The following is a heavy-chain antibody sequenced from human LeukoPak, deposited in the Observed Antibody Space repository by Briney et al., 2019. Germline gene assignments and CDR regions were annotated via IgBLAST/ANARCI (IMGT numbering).Heavy chain of an antibody. CDR1: GGSISSYY. Sequence: KPSETLSLTCTVSGGSISSYYWSWIRQPPGKGLEWIAYISDIGSINYNPSLKSRVTISLDTSKNQVSLKLTSVSAADTAVYYCALRNGHSSSSGDYWGQGTLVTVSS. D-gene: IGHD6-6*01. V-gene: IGHV4-59*12. CDR2: ISDIGSI. J-gene: IGHJ4*02. CDR3: ALRNGHSSSSGDY.